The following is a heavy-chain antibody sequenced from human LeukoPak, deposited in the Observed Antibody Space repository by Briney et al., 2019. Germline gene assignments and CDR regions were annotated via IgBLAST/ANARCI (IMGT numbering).Heavy chain of an antibody. V-gene: IGHV1-46*01. CDR2: INPRGGST. CDR3: ARDYSGRSQALDY. J-gene: IGHJ4*02. D-gene: IGHD6-19*01. CDR1: GYTFTSYF. Sequence: ASVKVSCKASGYTFTSYFIHWVRQAPGQGLEWMGMINPRGGSTSYAQNFQGRVTMTRDTFTSTVYMQLSSLRSGDTAVHYCARDYSGRSQALDYWGQGTLVTVSS.